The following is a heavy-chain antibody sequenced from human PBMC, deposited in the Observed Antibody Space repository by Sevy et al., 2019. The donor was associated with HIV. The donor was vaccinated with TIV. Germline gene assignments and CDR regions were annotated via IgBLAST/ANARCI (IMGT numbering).Heavy chain of an antibody. CDR3: ARGLAALPGYYYGMDV. J-gene: IGHJ6*02. Sequence: GGSLRLSCAASGFTFSSYGMHWVRQAPAKGLEWVAVIWYDGSNKDYADSVKGRVTISRDNYKNTLFLQMNSLRDEDTAVYYCARGLAALPGYYYGMDVWGQGTTVTVSS. V-gene: IGHV3-33*01. CDR2: IWYDGSNK. D-gene: IGHD6-6*01. CDR1: GFTFSSYG.